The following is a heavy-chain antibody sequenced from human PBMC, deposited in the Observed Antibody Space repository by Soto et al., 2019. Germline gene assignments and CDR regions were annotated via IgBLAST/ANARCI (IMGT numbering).Heavy chain of an antibody. CDR3: ASPRAVEYSSSWYLALDY. J-gene: IGHJ4*02. CDR1: GYTFTSYY. V-gene: IGHV1-46*01. D-gene: IGHD6-13*01. CDR2: INPSGGST. Sequence: ASVKVSCKASGYTFTSYYMHWVRQAPGQGXEWMGIINPSGGSTSYAQKFQGRVTMTRDTSTSTVYMELSSLRSEDTAVYYCASPRAVEYSSSWYLALDYWGQGTLVTVSS.